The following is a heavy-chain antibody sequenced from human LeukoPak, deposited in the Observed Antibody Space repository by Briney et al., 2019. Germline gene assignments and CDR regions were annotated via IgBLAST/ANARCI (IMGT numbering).Heavy chain of an antibody. CDR3: ARHDRWDDAFDI. J-gene: IGHJ3*02. D-gene: IGHD1-26*01. CDR1: GGSISSGSYY. V-gene: IGHV4-61*01. CDR2: IHNSGHT. Sequence: SETLSLTCIVSGGSISSGSYYWSWIRQPPGKGLEWIAYIHNSGHTNSNPSLKSRVTISIDTSKSQFSLKLSSVTAADTAVYYCARHDRWDDAFDIWGQGTMVTVSS.